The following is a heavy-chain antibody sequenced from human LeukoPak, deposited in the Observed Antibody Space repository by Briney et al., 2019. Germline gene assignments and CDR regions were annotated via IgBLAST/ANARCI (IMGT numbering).Heavy chain of an antibody. Sequence: GRSLRPSCAASGFTFSSYGMHWVRQAPGKGLEWVAVIWYDGSNKYYADSVKGRFTISRDNSKNTLYLQMNSLRAEDTAVYYCARDFAFRGRYSYGYSYFDYWGQGTLVTVSS. CDR3: ARDFAFRGRYSYGYSYFDY. V-gene: IGHV3-33*01. CDR2: IWYDGSNK. CDR1: GFTFSSYG. J-gene: IGHJ4*02. D-gene: IGHD5-18*01.